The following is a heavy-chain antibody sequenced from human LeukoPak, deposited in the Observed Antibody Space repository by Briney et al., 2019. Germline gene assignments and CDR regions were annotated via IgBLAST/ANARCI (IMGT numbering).Heavy chain of an antibody. J-gene: IGHJ5*02. D-gene: IGHD2-21*01. V-gene: IGHV4-61*02. CDR2: IYTSGST. Sequence: SETLSLTCTVSGVSIGIGSYYWGWIRQPAGKGLEWIGRIYTSGSTNYNPSLKSRVTISVDTSKNQFSLKLSSVTAADTAVYYCARLLGTHINYFDPWGQGTLVTVSS. CDR3: ARLLGTHINYFDP. CDR1: GVSIGIGSYY.